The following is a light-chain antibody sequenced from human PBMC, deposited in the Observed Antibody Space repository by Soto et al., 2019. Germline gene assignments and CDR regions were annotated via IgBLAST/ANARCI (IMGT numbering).Light chain of an antibody. V-gene: IGLV2-14*01. CDR2: DVS. Sequence: QSALTQPASVSGSPGQSITISCTGNSSDVGGYNYVYWYQQHPGKAPKLMIYDVSNRPSGVSNRFSGSKSGNTASLTISGLQAEDEADYYCSSYTRTTTLYVFGSGTKLTVL. CDR3: SSYTRTTTLYV. J-gene: IGLJ1*01. CDR1: SSDVGGYNY.